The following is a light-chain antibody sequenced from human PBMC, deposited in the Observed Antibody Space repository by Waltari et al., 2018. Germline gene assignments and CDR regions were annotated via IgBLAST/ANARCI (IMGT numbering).Light chain of an antibody. J-gene: IGKJ1*01. Sequence: DIQMTQAPSTLSPSVGARVTIPCRASQSIATCLAWYQQKPGKAPNLLIYEASSLGSGVPSRFSGSGSGTEFTLTISSLQAEDVAVYYCQQYYSTPWTFGQGTKVEI. CDR1: QSIATC. V-gene: IGKV1-5*03. CDR2: EAS. CDR3: QQYYSTPWT.